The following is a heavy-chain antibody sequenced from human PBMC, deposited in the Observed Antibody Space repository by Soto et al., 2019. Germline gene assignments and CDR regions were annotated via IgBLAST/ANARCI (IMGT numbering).Heavy chain of an antibody. D-gene: IGHD3-22*01. Sequence: EVQLLESGGGLVQPGGSLRLSCAASGFTFSSYAMSWVRQAPGKGLEWVSAISGSGGSTYYADSVKGRFTISRDNSKNTLYLQMNSLRAEDTAVYYCAKDILYYYDSSGPERKEDYYGMDVWGQGTTVTVSS. CDR3: AKDILYYYDSSGPERKEDYYGMDV. J-gene: IGHJ6*02. CDR1: GFTFSSYA. CDR2: ISGSGGST. V-gene: IGHV3-23*01.